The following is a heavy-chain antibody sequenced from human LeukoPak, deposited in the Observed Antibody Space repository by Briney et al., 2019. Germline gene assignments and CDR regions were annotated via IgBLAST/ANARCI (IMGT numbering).Heavy chain of an antibody. J-gene: IGHJ4*02. CDR3: AREWRGAFDY. V-gene: IGHV3-20*04. D-gene: IGHD3-10*01. CDR2: INWNGGSK. CDR1: GFTFDDYG. Sequence: GGSLRLSCAASGFTFDDYGMSWVRQAPGKGLEWVSGINWNGGSKGYEDSVKGGFTISRDNAKNSLYLQMNSLRAEDTALYYCAREWRGAFDYWGQGTLVTVSS.